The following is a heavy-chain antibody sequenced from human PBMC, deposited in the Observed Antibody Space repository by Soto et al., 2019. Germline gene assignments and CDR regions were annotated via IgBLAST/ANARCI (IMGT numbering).Heavy chain of an antibody. CDR3: ARPDSSSWAAPFGS. V-gene: IGHV4-59*08. J-gene: IGHJ4*02. Sequence: SETLSLTCTVSGGSLTSYYWSWIRQPPGKGLEWIGFVYYTGIARYNPSLKSRVTISVDTSKNQFSLRLTSVTASDTAVYYCARPDSSSWAAPFGSWGQGTLVTVSS. CDR2: VYYTGIA. D-gene: IGHD6-13*01. CDR1: GGSLTSYY.